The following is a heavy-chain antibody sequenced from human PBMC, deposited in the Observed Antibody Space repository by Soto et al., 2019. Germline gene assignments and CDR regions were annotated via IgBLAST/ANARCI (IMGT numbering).Heavy chain of an antibody. Sequence: SETLSLTCTVSGGSIISYYWSWIRQPPGKGLEWIGYIYYSGSTNYNPSLKSRVTISINTSKNQFSLKLSSVTAADTAVYYCAIRSRSPYWGQGALVTVSS. CDR1: GGSIISYY. J-gene: IGHJ4*02. CDR2: IYYSGST. D-gene: IGHD2-15*01. V-gene: IGHV4-59*01. CDR3: AIRSRSPY.